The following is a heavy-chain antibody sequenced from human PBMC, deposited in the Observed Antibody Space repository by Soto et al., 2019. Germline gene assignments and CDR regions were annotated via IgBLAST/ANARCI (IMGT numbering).Heavy chain of an antibody. V-gene: IGHV3-23*01. D-gene: IGHD6-6*01. J-gene: IGHJ6*03. CDR1: GFTFSSYA. Sequence: GSLRLSCVASGFTFSSYAMSWVRQAPGKGLEWVSAISGRGGSTYYADSVKGRFTISRDNSKNTVYLQMGSLRSEDMAVYYCARRARPDFYYMDVWGKGTTVTVSS. CDR3: ARRARPDFYYMDV. CDR2: ISGRGGST.